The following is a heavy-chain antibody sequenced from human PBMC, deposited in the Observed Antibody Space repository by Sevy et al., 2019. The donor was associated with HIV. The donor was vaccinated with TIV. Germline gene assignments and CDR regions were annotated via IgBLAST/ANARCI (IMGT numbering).Heavy chain of an antibody. CDR1: GFTFSNYW. Sequence: GGSLRLSCAASGFTFSNYWMSWVRQAPGKGLEWVATIKKDGTEKYYVDSVRGRFTMSRDNAKNSLYLQMNSLRVEDTALYYCARDCSSTTCLWGLDFWGLGTTVTVSS. V-gene: IGHV3-7*03. CDR2: IKKDGTEK. J-gene: IGHJ6*02. CDR3: ARDCSSTTCLWGLDF. D-gene: IGHD2-2*01.